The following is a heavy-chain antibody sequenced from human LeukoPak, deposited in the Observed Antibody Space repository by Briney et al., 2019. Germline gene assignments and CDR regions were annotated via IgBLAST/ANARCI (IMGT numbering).Heavy chain of an antibody. CDR1: GYTFTSYY. D-gene: IGHD1-26*01. J-gene: IGHJ5*02. Sequence: ASVKVSCKASGYTFTSYYMHWVRQAPGQGLEWMGIINPSGGSTSYAQKFQGRVTMTRDMSTSTVCMELSSLRSEDTAVYYCARNSGSYSDWFDPWGQGTLVTVSS. CDR2: INPSGGST. CDR3: ARNSGSYSDWFDP. V-gene: IGHV1-46*01.